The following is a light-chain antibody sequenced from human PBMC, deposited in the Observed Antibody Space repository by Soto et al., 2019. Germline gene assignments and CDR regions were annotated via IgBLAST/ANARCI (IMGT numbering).Light chain of an antibody. CDR1: SSDVRVYKY. Sequence: QSALTQPPSVSGSPGQSITISCTGTSSDVRVYKYVSWYQQHPGKAPKLMIYEITNRPSGVSNRFSGSKSGTTASLTISGLQAEEAADYYYSSDTDSYTFVFGAGTKLTVL. CDR3: SSDTDSYTFV. J-gene: IGLJ2*01. V-gene: IGLV2-14*01. CDR2: EIT.